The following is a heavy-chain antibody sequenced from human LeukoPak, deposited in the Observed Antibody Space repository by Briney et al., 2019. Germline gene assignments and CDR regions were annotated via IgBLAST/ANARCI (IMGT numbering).Heavy chain of an antibody. CDR1: GYTFTGYY. J-gene: IGHJ4*02. CDR2: ICTSSGGP. D-gene: IGHD4-17*01. CDR3: ARKGEVYGDYDY. V-gene: IGHV1-2*02. Sequence: ASVKVSCKASGYTFTGYYMHWVRQAPGQGVEGVGWICTSSGGPRYAQKFQGRVTMTRDTSISTAYMELSSLRSDDTAVYYCARKGEVYGDYDYWGQGTLVTVSS.